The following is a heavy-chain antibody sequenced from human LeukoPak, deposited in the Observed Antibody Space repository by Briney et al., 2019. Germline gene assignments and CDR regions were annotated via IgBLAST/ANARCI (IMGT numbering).Heavy chain of an antibody. V-gene: IGHV3-30*02. J-gene: IGHJ4*02. Sequence: GGSLRLSCAASGFIFSSYGMHWVRQAPGKGLEWVAFIRHDGSNKYYADSVKGRCTISRDNSKNTLYLQMNSLRAEDTAVYYCAKDGAWLRFDDWGQGILVTVSS. CDR1: GFIFSSYG. CDR2: IRHDGSNK. CDR3: AKDGAWLRFDD. D-gene: IGHD5-12*01.